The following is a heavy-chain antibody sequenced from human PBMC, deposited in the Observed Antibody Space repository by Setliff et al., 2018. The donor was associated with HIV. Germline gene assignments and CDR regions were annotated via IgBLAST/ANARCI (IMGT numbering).Heavy chain of an antibody. Sequence: ASVKVSCKPSGYTFTTEGLSWVRQAPGQGLDWMGWMNPNTGDTGFAQRFQDRFIMTSDTATNTAFLELKSLTSDDTAVYYCVSRQLGGVDFWGQGTLVTVSS. CDR1: GYTFTTEG. J-gene: IGHJ4*02. CDR2: MNPNTGDT. CDR3: VSRQLGGVDF. V-gene: IGHV1-8*02. D-gene: IGHD2-8*02.